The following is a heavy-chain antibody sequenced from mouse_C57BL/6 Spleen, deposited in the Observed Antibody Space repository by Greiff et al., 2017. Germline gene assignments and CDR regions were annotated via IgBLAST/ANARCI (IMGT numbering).Heavy chain of an antibody. CDR1: GYTFTSYW. J-gene: IGHJ4*01. CDR3: ARDYYSTYAGYAMEY. Sequence: QVQLKQPGAELVKPGASVKLSCKASGYTFTSYWMHWVKQRPGQGLEWIGMIHPNSGSTNYNEKFKSKATLTVDKSSSTAYMQLSSLTSEDSAVYYCARDYYSTYAGYAMEYWGQGTSVTVSS. V-gene: IGHV1-64*01. D-gene: IGHD2-5*01. CDR2: IHPNSGST.